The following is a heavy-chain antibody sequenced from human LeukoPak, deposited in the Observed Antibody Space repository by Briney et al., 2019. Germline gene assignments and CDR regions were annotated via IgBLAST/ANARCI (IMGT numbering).Heavy chain of an antibody. CDR2: IYPGDSDT. V-gene: IGHV5-51*01. D-gene: IGHD1-26*01. J-gene: IGHJ4*02. CDR3: ARHDSGSFKGPFDY. CDR1: GYIFTSYW. Sequence: GASLQISCAGSGYIFTSYWIGWGRPLPGKGLEWMGIIYPGDSDTTYSPSFQGQVTISADKSISTAYLQWSSLKASDTAMYYCARHDSGSFKGPFDYWGQGTLVTVSS.